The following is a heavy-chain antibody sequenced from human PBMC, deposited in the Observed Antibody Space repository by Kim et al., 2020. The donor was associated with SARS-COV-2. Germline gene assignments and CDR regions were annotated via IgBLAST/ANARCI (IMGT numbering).Heavy chain of an antibody. D-gene: IGHD6-19*01. CDR1: GGSFSGYY. CDR3: ARGREWLVLDNWFDP. V-gene: IGHV4-34*01. Sequence: SETLSLTCAVYGGSFSGYYWSWIRQPPGKGLEWIGEINHSGSTNYNPSLKSRVTISVDTSKNQFSLKLSSVTAADTAVYYCARGREWLVLDNWFDPWGQGTLVTVSS. J-gene: IGHJ5*02. CDR2: INHSGST.